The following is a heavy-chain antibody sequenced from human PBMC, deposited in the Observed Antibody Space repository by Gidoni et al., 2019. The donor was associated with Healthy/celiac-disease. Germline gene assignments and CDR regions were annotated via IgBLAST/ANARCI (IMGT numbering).Heavy chain of an antibody. CDR1: GGSFSGYY. D-gene: IGHD6-13*01. J-gene: IGHJ4*02. V-gene: IGHV4-34*01. Sequence: QVQLQQWGAGLLKPSETLSLTCAVYGGSFSGYYWSWIRQPPGKGLEWIGEINHSGSTNSNPSLKSRVTISVDTSKNQFSLKLSSVTAADTAVYYCARYLYSSSWFDYWGQGTLVTVSS. CDR2: INHSGST. CDR3: ARYLYSSSWFDY.